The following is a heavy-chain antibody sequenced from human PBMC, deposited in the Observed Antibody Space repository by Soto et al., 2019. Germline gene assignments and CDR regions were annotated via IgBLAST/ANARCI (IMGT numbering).Heavy chain of an antibody. J-gene: IGHJ6*02. D-gene: IGHD3-3*01. Sequence: GGSLRLSCTASGFTFGDYAMSWLRQAPGKGLEWVGFIRSKAYGGTTEYAASVKGRFTISRDDSKSIAYLQMNSLKTEDTAVYYCIRDRFITIFGVVYGMDVWGQGTTVTVSS. V-gene: IGHV3-49*03. CDR1: GFTFGDYA. CDR2: IRSKAYGGTT. CDR3: IRDRFITIFGVVYGMDV.